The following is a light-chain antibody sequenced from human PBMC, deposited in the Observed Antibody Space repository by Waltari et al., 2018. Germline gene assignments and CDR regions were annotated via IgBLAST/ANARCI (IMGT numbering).Light chain of an antibody. Sequence: QLVLTQSPSASASLGASVKLTCTLSSGHSSYAIAWHQQQPEKGPRYLMKVNSDGSHKKGDGIPDRVSGSSAGTARYLTISSLQSEDEADYYCQTWGTGIQVFGGGTKLTVL. V-gene: IGLV4-69*01. CDR3: QTWGTGIQV. CDR1: SGHSSYA. J-gene: IGLJ2*01. CDR2: VNSDGSH.